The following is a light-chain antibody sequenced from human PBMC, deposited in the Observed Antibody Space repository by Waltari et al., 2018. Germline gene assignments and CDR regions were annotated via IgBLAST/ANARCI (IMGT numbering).Light chain of an antibody. J-gene: IGKJ3*01. CDR2: ASS. Sequence: DIQMTQSPSSLSASVGDRVIITCRASQNINNYLNWYQQKPGKAPKLLIYASSNLQGGVPSRFSGDGSGTDFTLTISTLQPEDFATYHCQQSSSSPITFGPGTKVDVK. CDR3: QQSSSSPIT. CDR1: QNINNY. V-gene: IGKV1-39*01.